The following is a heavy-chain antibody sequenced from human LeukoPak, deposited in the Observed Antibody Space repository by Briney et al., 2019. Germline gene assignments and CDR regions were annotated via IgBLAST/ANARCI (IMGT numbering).Heavy chain of an antibody. J-gene: IGHJ4*02. D-gene: IGHD4-17*01. CDR3: ARAIGSYGDSAY. CDR2: ITSSSSST. Sequence: GGSLRLSCAASGFTFRSFSMNWVRQAPGKGLEWISYITSSSSSTYYADPVKGRFTISRDNAKNSLYLQMNSLRADDTAVYYCARAIGSYGDSAYWGQGTLVTVSS. CDR1: GFTFRSFS. V-gene: IGHV3-48*04.